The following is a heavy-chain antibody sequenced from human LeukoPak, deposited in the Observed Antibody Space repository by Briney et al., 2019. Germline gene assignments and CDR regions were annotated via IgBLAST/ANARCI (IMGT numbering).Heavy chain of an antibody. D-gene: IGHD3-22*01. CDR3: ARGGYYDSSGYGN. CDR2: ISYDGSNK. Sequence: GGSLRLSCAASGFTFSSYGMHWVRQAPGKGLEWVAVISYDGSNKYYADSVKGRFTISRDNSKNTLYLQMNSLRAEDTAVYYCARGGYYDSSGYGNWGQGTLVTVSS. V-gene: IGHV3-30*03. CDR1: GFTFSSYG. J-gene: IGHJ4*02.